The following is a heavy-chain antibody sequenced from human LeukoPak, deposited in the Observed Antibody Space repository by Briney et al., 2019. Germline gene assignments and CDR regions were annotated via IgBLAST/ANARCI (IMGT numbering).Heavy chain of an antibody. D-gene: IGHD3-22*01. Sequence: SETLSLTCAVYGGSFSGYYWSWIRQPPGKGLEWIGEINHSGSTNYNPSLKSRVTISVDTSKNQFSLKLSSVTAADTAVYYCARRARPYYYDSSGYYNWFDPWGQGTLVTVSS. CDR1: GGSFSGYY. CDR3: ARRARPYYYDSSGYYNWFDP. V-gene: IGHV4-34*01. CDR2: INHSGST. J-gene: IGHJ5*02.